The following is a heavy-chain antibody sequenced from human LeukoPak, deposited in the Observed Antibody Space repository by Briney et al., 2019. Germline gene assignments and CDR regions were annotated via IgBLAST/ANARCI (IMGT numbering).Heavy chain of an antibody. V-gene: IGHV3-7*01. Sequence: GGSLRLSCAASGFTFSSYGMSWVRQAPGKGLEWVANIKQDGSEKYYVDSVKGRFTVSRDNAKSSLYLQMNSLRAEDTAAYYCAKSGGYGLIDYWGQGTLVTVSS. CDR3: AKSGGYGLIDY. CDR1: GFTFSSYG. CDR2: IKQDGSEK. J-gene: IGHJ4*01. D-gene: IGHD6-25*01.